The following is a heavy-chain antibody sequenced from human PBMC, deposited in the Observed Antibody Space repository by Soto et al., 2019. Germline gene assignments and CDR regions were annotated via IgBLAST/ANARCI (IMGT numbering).Heavy chain of an antibody. J-gene: IGHJ6*04. Sequence: GGSLRLSCAASGFTFSSYAMIWVRQAPGKGLEWVSAISGSGGSTYYADSVKGRFTISRDNSKNTLYLQMNSLRAEDTAVYYWAKVSTAMVGATWLLASNGREVWGKGTRVTFS. CDR3: AKVSTAMVGATWLLASNGREV. V-gene: IGHV3-23*01. CDR2: ISGSGGST. CDR1: GFTFSSYA. D-gene: IGHD1-26*01.